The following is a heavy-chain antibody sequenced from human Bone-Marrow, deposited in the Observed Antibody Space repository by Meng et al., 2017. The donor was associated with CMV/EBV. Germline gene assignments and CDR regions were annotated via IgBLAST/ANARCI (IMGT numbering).Heavy chain of an antibody. D-gene: IGHD2-2*01. V-gene: IGHV3-74*01. J-gene: IGHJ6*02. CDR3: ARVCSSTSCPDRYYYYYYGMDV. CDR2: INSDGSST. Sequence: GGSLRLSCAASGFTFSSYWMHWVRQAPGKGLVWVSRINSDGSSTSYADSVKGRFTISRDNAKNTLYLQMNSLRAEDTAVYYCARVCSSTSCPDRYYYYYYGMDVWAQGTTATVPS. CDR1: GFTFSSYW.